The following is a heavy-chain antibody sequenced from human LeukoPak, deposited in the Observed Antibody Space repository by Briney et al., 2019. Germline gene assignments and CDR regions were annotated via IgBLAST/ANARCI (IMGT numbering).Heavy chain of an antibody. CDR3: AKGGNGDSAFDI. Sequence: PGGSLRLSCAAFGFTFSSYAMNWVRQAPGKGLEWVSSISDSGGNRYSADSVRGRFTISRDNSKNTLYLQMNSLRAEDTAVYYCAKGGNGDSAFDIWGQGTMVTVSS. CDR1: GFTFSSYA. V-gene: IGHV3-23*01. D-gene: IGHD7-27*01. CDR2: ISDSGGNR. J-gene: IGHJ3*02.